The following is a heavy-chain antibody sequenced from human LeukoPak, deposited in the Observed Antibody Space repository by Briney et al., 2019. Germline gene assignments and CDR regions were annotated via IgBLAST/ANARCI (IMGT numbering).Heavy chain of an antibody. Sequence: PGGSLRLSCAASGFTFSSYWMHWVRHGPGKGLVWVSRIYSDGSRTTYADSVKGRFTISGDNAKNTLYLEMNSLRAEDTAVSCCARSGRGGAFDIWGHGTMVTVSS. CDR1: GFTFSSYW. V-gene: IGHV3-74*01. CDR3: ARSGRGGAFDI. CDR2: IYSDGSRT. D-gene: IGHD1-26*01. J-gene: IGHJ3*02.